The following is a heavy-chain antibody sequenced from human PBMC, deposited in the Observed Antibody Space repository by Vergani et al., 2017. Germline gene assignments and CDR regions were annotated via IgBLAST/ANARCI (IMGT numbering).Heavy chain of an antibody. CDR1: GGSISSSNW. Sequence: QVQLQESGPGLVKPSGTLSLTCAVSGGSISSSNWWSWVRQPPGKGLEWIGEVNHGGSTNYNPSLKSRVSISVDTSKNQFSLQLTSVTAADSALYFCASIARAPTRRNPPPDYWGQGILVTVSS. CDR2: VNHGGST. D-gene: IGHD3-16*02. V-gene: IGHV4-4*02. J-gene: IGHJ4*02. CDR3: ASIARAPTRRNPPPDY.